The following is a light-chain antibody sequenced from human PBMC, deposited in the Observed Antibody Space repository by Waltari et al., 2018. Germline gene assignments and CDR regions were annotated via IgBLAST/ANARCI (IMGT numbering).Light chain of an antibody. Sequence: IVLTQSPGTLSLSPGERATLSCRASQSVSIYLAWYQQKHGQAPRPLIYHTSTRAASIPDMFSGSGSGTDFSLTISGLEPEDFAVYYCQHYKNLPVSFGQGTRVEIK. CDR2: HTS. V-gene: IGKV3-20*01. CDR3: QHYKNLPVS. CDR1: QSVSIY. J-gene: IGKJ1*01.